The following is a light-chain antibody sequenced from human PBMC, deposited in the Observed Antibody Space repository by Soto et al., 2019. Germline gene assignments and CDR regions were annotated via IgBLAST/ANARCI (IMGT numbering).Light chain of an antibody. CDR2: GAF. J-gene: IGKJ5*01. Sequence: DIQMTQSPSSLSASAGDRVTITCRASQSISAYLNWYQQKPGKAPNLLIYGAFNLQSGVPPRFSGSGSGTEFTLTISSLQPEDFATYYCQQSHTIPRTFGQGTRLDIK. V-gene: IGKV1-39*01. CDR1: QSISAY. CDR3: QQSHTIPRT.